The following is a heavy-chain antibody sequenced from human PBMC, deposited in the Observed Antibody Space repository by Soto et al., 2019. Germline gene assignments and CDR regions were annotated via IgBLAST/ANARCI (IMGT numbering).Heavy chain of an antibody. J-gene: IGHJ3*01. CDR1: GFTFRSHG. CDR2: ISHDEENK. CDR3: AKEVYSYGQPNDAVDV. V-gene: IGHV3-30*18. Sequence: QEQLVESGGGVVQPGRSLRLSCAGSGFTFRSHGMHWVRQAPGKGLEWVAFISHDEENKFYGDSVKGRFTISRDNSKDTLYLQMNSLRAEDTATYYCAKEVYSYGQPNDAVDVWGQGTMVTVSS. D-gene: IGHD5-18*01.